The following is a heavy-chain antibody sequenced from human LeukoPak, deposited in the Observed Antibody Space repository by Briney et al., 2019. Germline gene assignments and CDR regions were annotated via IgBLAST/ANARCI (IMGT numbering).Heavy chain of an antibody. CDR1: GFTFSSYW. Sequence: GGSLRLSCVASGFTFSSYWMSWVRQAPGKGLEWVAFIRYDGSNKYYADSVKGRFTISRDNSKNTLYLQMNSLRAEDTAVYYCAKDEREILLWFGESYTTPDYWGQGTLVTVSS. V-gene: IGHV3-30*02. CDR3: AKDEREILLWFGESYTTPDY. CDR2: IRYDGSNK. J-gene: IGHJ4*02. D-gene: IGHD3-10*01.